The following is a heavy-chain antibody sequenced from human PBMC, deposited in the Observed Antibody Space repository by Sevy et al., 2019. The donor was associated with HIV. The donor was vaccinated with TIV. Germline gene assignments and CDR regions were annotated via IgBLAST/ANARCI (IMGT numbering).Heavy chain of an antibody. CDR1: GGSFSGYY. V-gene: IGHV4-34*01. D-gene: IGHD2-15*01. CDR2: INHSGST. CDR3: ARQTLIYCSGGSCYFYSFDY. Sequence: SETLSLTCAVYGGSFSGYYWSWIRQPPGKGLEWIGEINHSGSTNYNPPLKSRVTISVDTSKNQFSLKLSSVTAADTAVYYCARQTLIYCSGGSCYFYSFDYWGQGTLVTVSS. J-gene: IGHJ4*02.